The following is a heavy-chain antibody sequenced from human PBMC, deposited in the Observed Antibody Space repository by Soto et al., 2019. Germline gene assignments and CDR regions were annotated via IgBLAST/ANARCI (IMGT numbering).Heavy chain of an antibody. Sequence: SETLSLTCAVYGGSFSGYYWSWLSQHAGEGLEWMGEINHSRSTNYSPSLKSRVCISVDRSQNQFPLKLGSVTAADTAVYYCASTSDYGGNIREWGQGTLVTV. CDR1: GGSFSGYY. D-gene: IGHD4-17*01. CDR2: INHSRST. J-gene: IGHJ4*02. CDR3: ASTSDYGGNIRE. V-gene: IGHV4-34*01.